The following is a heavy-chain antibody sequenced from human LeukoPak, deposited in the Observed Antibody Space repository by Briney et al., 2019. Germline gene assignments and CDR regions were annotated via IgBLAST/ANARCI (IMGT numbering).Heavy chain of an antibody. J-gene: IGHJ5*02. CDR1: GFTFRTVW. D-gene: IGHD2-21*02. Sequence: PGGSLRLSCAPSGFTFRTVWMSWVRQAPGRGLEWLGHIKSNTHGGTTDYAAPVKGRFTISRDDSKNTVYLQMNSLETEDTAVYYCTTDSYCGGDCYSELDHWGQGTLVTVSS. CDR3: TTDSYCGGDCYSELDH. V-gene: IGHV3-15*01. CDR2: IKSNTHGGTT.